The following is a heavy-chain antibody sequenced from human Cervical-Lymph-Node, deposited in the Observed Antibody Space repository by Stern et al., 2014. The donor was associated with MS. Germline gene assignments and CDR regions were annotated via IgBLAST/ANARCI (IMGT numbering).Heavy chain of an antibody. D-gene: IGHD6-13*01. J-gene: IGHJ4*02. Sequence: QLVQAGAEVKKPGSSVKVSCKSSGETFSSDAISWVRQAPGQGLEWMGGIIPMTEIANYAQKFPVRVTITADEATRTAYMDLSGLRSDDTAVYYCARGGSSWYSDFWGQGTLVTVSS. CDR2: IIPMTEIA. V-gene: IGHV1-69*01. CDR1: GETFSSDA. CDR3: ARGGSSWYSDF.